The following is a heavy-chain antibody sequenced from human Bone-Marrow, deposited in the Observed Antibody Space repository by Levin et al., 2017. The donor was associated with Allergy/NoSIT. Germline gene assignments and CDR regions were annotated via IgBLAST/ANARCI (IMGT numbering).Heavy chain of an antibody. CDR2: ISQSGST. CDR3: ARIVSRSNNDY. Sequence: LSCAIYEGSFNSYYWTWIRQAPGKGLDWIGEISQSGSTRYNPSFESRVTISVDKSKNQFFLKLNSVTAADTAVYYCARIVSRSNNDYWGQGTLVTVSS. V-gene: IGHV4-34*01. CDR1: EGSFNSYY. D-gene: IGHD1/OR15-1a*01. J-gene: IGHJ4*02.